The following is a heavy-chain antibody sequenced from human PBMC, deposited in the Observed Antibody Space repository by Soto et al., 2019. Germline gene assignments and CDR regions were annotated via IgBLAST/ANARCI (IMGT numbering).Heavy chain of an antibody. CDR3: ARERLEALKTILPYFAN. CDR1: GYTFTSFP. J-gene: IGHJ4*02. V-gene: IGHV1-18*04. D-gene: IGHD2-21*01. Sequence: ASVKVSCKASGYTFTSFPVSWVRQAPGQGLEWMGSITSHNGRTEYAQKFQGRVTMTRDTSTSTVYMELKSLRFDDTAVYYCARERLEALKTILPYFANWRQGPLVTVSS. CDR2: ITSHNGRT.